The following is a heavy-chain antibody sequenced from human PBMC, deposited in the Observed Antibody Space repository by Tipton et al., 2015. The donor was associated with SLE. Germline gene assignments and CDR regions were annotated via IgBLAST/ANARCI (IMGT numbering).Heavy chain of an antibody. CDR1: GFTVSSTH. V-gene: IGHV3-53*05. CDR3: TRDDRGPFDY. CDR2: VYDGDNT. J-gene: IGHJ4*02. Sequence: SLRLSCAVSGFTVSSTHMSWVRQAPGKGLECVAIVYDGDNTNYPDSVKGRFTISRDNSKNTLSLHMNSLTTEDTAIYYCTRDDRGPFDYWGQGILVTVSS.